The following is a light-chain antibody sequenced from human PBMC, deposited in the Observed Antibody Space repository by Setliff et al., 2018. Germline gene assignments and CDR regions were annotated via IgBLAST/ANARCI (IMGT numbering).Light chain of an antibody. Sequence: QSALTQPASVSGSPGQSITISCTGTDSDVGGFNLVSWYQQHPGKAPKFMIYDVSNRPSGVSNRFSGSKSDNTASLTISGLQAEDEADYYCSSYSSSNIPFVFGTGTKAPS. CDR3: SSYSSSNIPFV. CDR2: DVS. CDR1: DSDVGGFNL. V-gene: IGLV2-14*03. J-gene: IGLJ1*01.